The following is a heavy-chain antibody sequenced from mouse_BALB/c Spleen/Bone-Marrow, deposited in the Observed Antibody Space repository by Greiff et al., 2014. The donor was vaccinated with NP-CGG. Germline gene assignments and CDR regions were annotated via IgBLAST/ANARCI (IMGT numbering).Heavy chain of an antibody. CDR1: GFNIKDTY. D-gene: IGHD2-3*01. CDR3: ARADGYYAWFAY. V-gene: IGHV14-3*02. CDR2: IDPANDNT. J-gene: IGHJ3*01. Sequence: EVKLQESGAELVKPGASVKLSCTASGFNIKDTYMHWVRRRPEQGLEWIGRIDPANDNTKYDPKFQGKATITADTSSNTAYLQLSSLTSEDTAVYYCARADGYYAWFAYWGQGTLVTVPA.